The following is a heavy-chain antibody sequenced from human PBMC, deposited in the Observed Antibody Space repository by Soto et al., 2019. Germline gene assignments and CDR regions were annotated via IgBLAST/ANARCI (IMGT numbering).Heavy chain of an antibody. V-gene: IGHV1-24*01. D-gene: IGHD2-8*02. Sequence: VASVKVSCKVSGYTLTELSMHWVRQAPGKGLEWMGGFDPEDGETIYAQKFQGRVTMTEDTSTDTAYMELSSLRSEDTAVYYCATDSSGLSPGAYWGQGTLVTVSS. CDR2: FDPEDGET. J-gene: IGHJ4*02. CDR1: GYTLTELS. CDR3: ATDSSGLSPGAY.